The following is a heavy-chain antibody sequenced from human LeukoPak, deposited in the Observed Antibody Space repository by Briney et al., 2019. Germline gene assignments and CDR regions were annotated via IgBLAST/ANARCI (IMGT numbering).Heavy chain of an antibody. CDR1: GGSISSFY. J-gene: IGHJ4*02. V-gene: IGHV4-59*08. D-gene: IGHD4-17*01. CDR3: ASRAVTTKLYYFDY. Sequence: SETLSLTCTVSGGSISSFYWSWIRQPPGKGLEWIGSIYHSGSTYYNPSLKSRVTISVDTSKNQFSLKLSSVTAADTAVYYCASRAVTTKLYYFDYWGQGTLVTVSS. CDR2: IYHSGST.